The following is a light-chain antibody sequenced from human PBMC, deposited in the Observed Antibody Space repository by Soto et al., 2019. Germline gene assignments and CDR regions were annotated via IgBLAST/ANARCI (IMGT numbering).Light chain of an antibody. CDR3: RQYDNLPTWT. Sequence: DIQMTQSQYYLSASVGDRVTITCQVSQDISNYLNWYQQKPGKAPKLLIYDASNLETGVPSRFSGSGSGTDFTFTISSLQPEDIATYYCRQYDNLPTWTFGQGTKVDIK. J-gene: IGKJ1*01. CDR2: DAS. CDR1: QDISNY. V-gene: IGKV1-33*01.